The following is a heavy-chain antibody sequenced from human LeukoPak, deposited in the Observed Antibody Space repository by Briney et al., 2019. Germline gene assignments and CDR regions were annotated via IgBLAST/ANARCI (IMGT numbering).Heavy chain of an antibody. V-gene: IGHV4-59*01. CDR1: GDSISSYY. CDR2: IYYSGST. D-gene: IGHD5/OR15-5a*01. Sequence: SETLSLTCTVSGDSISSYYWSWIRQPPGKGLEWIGYIYYSGSTNYNPSLKSRVTISVDTSKNQFSLKLSSVTAADTAVYYCARDTVYAIDYWGQGTLVTVSS. CDR3: ARDTVYAIDY. J-gene: IGHJ4*02.